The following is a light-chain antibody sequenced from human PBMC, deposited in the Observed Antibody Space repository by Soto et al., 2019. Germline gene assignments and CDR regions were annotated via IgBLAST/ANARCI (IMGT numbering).Light chain of an antibody. CDR3: AAWDDSLSGWV. V-gene: IGLV1-47*01. CDR1: SSNIGSNY. CDR2: RNN. Sequence: QLVLTQPPSASGTPGQRVTISCSGSSSNIGSNYVYWYQQLPGTAPKLLIYRNNQRPSGVPDRFSGSKSGTSASLAISGLRSEDEADYYCAAWDDSLSGWVFVGGTKLTVL. J-gene: IGLJ3*02.